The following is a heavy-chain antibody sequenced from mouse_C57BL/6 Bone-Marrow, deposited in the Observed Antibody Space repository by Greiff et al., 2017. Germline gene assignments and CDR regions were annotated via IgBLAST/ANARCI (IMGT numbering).Heavy chain of an antibody. CDR1: GYSFTDYN. D-gene: IGHD2-4*01. CDR2: IKPNYGTT. Sequence: EVQLQQSGPELVKPGASVKISCKASGYSFTDYNMNWVKQSNGKSLEWIGVIKPNYGTTSYNQKFEGKATLTVDQSSSTAYMQLNSRTSEDSAVYYCARGYDYDYAMDYWGQGTSVTVSS. CDR3: ARGYDYDYAMDY. V-gene: IGHV1-39*01. J-gene: IGHJ4*01.